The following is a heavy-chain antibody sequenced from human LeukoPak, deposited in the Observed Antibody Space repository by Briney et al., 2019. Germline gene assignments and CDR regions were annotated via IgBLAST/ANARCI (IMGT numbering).Heavy chain of an antibody. CDR2: IKSKTYGGTP. D-gene: IGHD5-24*01. CDR1: GFTFSNAW. CDR3: ARVPRRRASCDY. J-gene: IGHJ4*02. Sequence: GASLKLSCTASGFTFSNAWISWLRQAPGQGLEWVGRIKSKTYGGTPHYAAPVKVRFTISRGESKNTRYLQMNRLKTPYTAVYDCARVPRRRASCDYWGQGTLVTVSS. V-gene: IGHV3-15*01.